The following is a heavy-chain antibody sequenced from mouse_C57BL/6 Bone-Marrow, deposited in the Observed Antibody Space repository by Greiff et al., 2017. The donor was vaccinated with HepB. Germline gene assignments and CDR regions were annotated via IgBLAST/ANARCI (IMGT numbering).Heavy chain of an antibody. V-gene: IGHV1-55*01. CDR3: ARYRQYYGSPYAMDY. J-gene: IGHJ4*01. CDR2: IYPGSGST. CDR1: GYTFTSYW. Sequence: VQLQQPGAELVKPGASVKMSCKASGYTFTSYWITWVKQRPGQGLEWIGDIYPGSGSTNYNEKFKSKATLTVDTSSSTAYMQLSSLTSEDSAVYYCARYRQYYGSPYAMDYWGQGTSVTVSS. D-gene: IGHD1-1*01.